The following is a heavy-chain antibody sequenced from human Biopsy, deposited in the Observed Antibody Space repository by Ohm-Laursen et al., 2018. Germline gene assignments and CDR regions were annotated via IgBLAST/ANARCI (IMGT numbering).Heavy chain of an antibody. Sequence: SETLSLTCTVSGDSINNYYWSWIRQPAGKGLEWIGSIYTSGSPNYNLSLESRVTMSVDTSKNQFSLNLRSVTAADTAVYYCARGTGRYYVYGAFDIWGQGTVVTVSS. V-gene: IGHV4-4*07. CDR2: IYTSGSP. CDR1: GDSINNYY. D-gene: IGHD1-26*01. J-gene: IGHJ3*02. CDR3: ARGTGRYYVYGAFDI.